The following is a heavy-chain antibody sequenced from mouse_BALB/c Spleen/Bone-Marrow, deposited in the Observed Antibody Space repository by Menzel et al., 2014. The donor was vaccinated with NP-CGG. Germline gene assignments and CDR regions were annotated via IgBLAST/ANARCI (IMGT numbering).Heavy chain of an antibody. CDR3: ARIYYGSSWYFDV. V-gene: IGHV8-8*01. CDR2: IWWDDDK. CDR1: GFSLSTSGMG. J-gene: IGHJ1*01. Sequence: QVTLKECGPGILQPSQTLSLTCSFSGFSLSTSGMGVGWIRQPSGKGLEWLAHIWWDDDKYYNTALKSGLTISKDTSKNQVFLKIASVDTADTATYYCARIYYGSSWYFDVWGAGTTVTVSS. D-gene: IGHD1-1*01.